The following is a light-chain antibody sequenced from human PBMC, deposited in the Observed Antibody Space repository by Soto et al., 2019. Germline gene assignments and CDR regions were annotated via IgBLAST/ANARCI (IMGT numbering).Light chain of an antibody. CDR2: NVS. Sequence: QSVLTQPASVSGSPGQSIAISCTGTSSDVGGYNSVSWYQQHPGKAPKLMIYNVSNRPSGVSDRISGSKSGNTASLTISGLQAEDEADYYCSSYTSSNTYVFGTGTKLTVL. V-gene: IGLV2-14*03. J-gene: IGLJ1*01. CDR1: SSDVGGYNS. CDR3: SSYTSSNTYV.